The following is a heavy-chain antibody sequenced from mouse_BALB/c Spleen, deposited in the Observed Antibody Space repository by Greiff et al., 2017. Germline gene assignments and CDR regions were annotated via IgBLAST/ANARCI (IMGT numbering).Heavy chain of an antibody. CDR3: TRYYYGYDGFAY. Sequence: QVKLKESGAELVRPGASVTLSCKASGYTFTDYEMHWVKQTPVHGLEWIGAIDPETGGTAYNQKFKGKATLTADKSSSTAYMELRSLTSEDSAVYYCTRYYYGYDGFAYWGQGTLVTVSA. V-gene: IGHV1-15*01. J-gene: IGHJ3*01. CDR1: GYTFTDYE. CDR2: IDPETGGT. D-gene: IGHD2-2*01.